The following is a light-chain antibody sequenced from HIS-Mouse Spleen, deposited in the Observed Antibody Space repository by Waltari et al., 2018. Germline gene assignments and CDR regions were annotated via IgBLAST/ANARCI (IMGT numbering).Light chain of an antibody. J-gene: IGLJ3*02. V-gene: IGLV2-14*03. Sequence: QSALTQPASVSGSPGQSITISCTGTSSDVGGHNYVSWYQQHPGKAPKLMIYDVSNRPSGVSNRFSGSKSGNTASLTISGLQAEDEADYYCSSYTSSSINWVFGGGTKLTVL. CDR3: SSYTSSSINWV. CDR2: DVS. CDR1: SSDVGGHNY.